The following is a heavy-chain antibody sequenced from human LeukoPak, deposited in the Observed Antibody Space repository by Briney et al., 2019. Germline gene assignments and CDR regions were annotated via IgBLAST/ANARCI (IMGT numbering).Heavy chain of an antibody. CDR3: ARGVTMVRGVNLYYFDY. CDR1: GGSFSGYY. D-gene: IGHD3-10*01. V-gene: IGHV4-34*01. J-gene: IGHJ4*02. CDR2: INHSGST. Sequence: SGTLSLTCAVYGGSFSGYYWSWIRQPPGKGLEWIGEINHSGSTNYNPSLKSRVTISVDTSKNQFSLKLSSVTAADTAVYYCARGVTMVRGVNLYYFDYWGQGTLVTVSS.